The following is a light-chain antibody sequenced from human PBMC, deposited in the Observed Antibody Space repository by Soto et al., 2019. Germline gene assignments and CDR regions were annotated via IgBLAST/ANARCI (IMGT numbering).Light chain of an antibody. Sequence: VFTPFSAGQTLSPGGRATHSRRASQSVKTFLVWYQQRPGQPPRLLIHDASHRAAGIPARFSGSGFGTDFTLTISSLEPEDAAVYYCQQRSNWPPITFGQGTRVEIK. CDR3: QQRSNWPPIT. CDR2: DAS. V-gene: IGKV3-11*01. J-gene: IGKJ5*01. CDR1: QSVKTF.